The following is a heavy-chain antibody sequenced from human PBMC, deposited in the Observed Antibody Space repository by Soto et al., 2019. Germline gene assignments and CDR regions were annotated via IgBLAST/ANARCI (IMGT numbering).Heavy chain of an antibody. Sequence: EVQLTESGGGLVKPGGSLRLSCEGSGFNFRTFNMIWVRQAPGKGLEWVSSVSGSSSYIYYADSVKGRFTVSRDNANNLVFLQMNGLRREDTSMSYCARDLRGHYGPWGQGTMVTVSS. D-gene: IGHD4-17*01. CDR2: VSGSSSYI. V-gene: IGHV3-21*06. J-gene: IGHJ3*01. CDR1: GFNFRTFN. CDR3: ARDLRGHYGP.